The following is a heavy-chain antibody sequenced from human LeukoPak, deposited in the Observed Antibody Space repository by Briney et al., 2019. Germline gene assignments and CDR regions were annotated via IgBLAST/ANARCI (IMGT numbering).Heavy chain of an antibody. Sequence: SETLSLTCTVSGGSISSYFWGWIRQPPGKGLEWIWDIYYSGSTNYNPSLKRRITISVDTSKDQSSLKLTSVTAADTAVDYCARGASSGWPNYYFDHWGQGTLVTVSS. J-gene: IGHJ4*02. CDR3: ARGASSGWPNYYFDH. V-gene: IGHV4-59*01. CDR2: IYYSGST. CDR1: GGSISSYF. D-gene: IGHD6-25*01.